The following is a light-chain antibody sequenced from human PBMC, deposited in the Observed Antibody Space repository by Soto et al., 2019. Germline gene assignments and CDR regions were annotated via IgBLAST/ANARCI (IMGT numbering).Light chain of an antibody. V-gene: IGKV3-15*01. Sequence: EIVMTQSPATLSVSPGGRATLSCRASQSVGSNLVWYQQKPGQAPRLLMYGASTRAAGIPARFSGRGSGTEFTLTISGLQSEDFAVYYCQQFNDWPYPFGPGTKVDIE. CDR1: QSVGSN. CDR3: QQFNDWPYP. J-gene: IGKJ3*01. CDR2: GAS.